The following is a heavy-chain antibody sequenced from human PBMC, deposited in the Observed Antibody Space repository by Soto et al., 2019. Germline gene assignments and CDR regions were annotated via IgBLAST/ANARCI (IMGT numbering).Heavy chain of an antibody. CDR1: DYSISSGYY. Sequence: SETLSLTCAVSDYSISSGYYWGWIRQTPGKGLEWIGSIYHTGSTFLNPSLRTRVTMSVDTSKNNFSLRLESVTAADTAIYYCARVWVVVVPTAVGVKWFDPWGPGTLVTVSS. CDR3: ARVWVVVVPTAVGVKWFDP. CDR2: IYHTGST. D-gene: IGHD2-15*01. V-gene: IGHV4-38-2*01. J-gene: IGHJ5*02.